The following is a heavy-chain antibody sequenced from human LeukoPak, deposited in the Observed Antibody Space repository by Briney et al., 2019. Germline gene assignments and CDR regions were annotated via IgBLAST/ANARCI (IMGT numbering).Heavy chain of an antibody. CDR1: GGSISSYY. J-gene: IGHJ6*03. Sequence: PSETLSLTCTVSGGSISSYYWSWIRQPPGKGLEWIGYIYYSGSTNYNPSLKSRVTISVDTSKNQFSLKLSSVTAADTAVYYCARQRSYDYYYYYYYMDVWGKGTTVTVSS. V-gene: IGHV4-59*01. CDR3: ARQRSYDYYYYYYYMDV. D-gene: IGHD5-18*01. CDR2: IYYSGST.